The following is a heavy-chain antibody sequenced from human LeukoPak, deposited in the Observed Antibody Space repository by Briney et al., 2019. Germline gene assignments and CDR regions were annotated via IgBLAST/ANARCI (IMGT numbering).Heavy chain of an antibody. CDR3: ANTVVRGSYNMDV. J-gene: IGHJ6*02. D-gene: IGHD3-10*01. CDR1: GFTFSSYA. Sequence: PGGSLRLSCAASGFTFSSYAMHWVRQAPGKGLEWVAVISYDGSNKYYADSVKGRFTISRDNSKSTLYLQLSSLRAEDTAVYYCANTVVRGSYNMDVWGQGTTVTVSS. V-gene: IGHV3-30*07. CDR2: ISYDGSNK.